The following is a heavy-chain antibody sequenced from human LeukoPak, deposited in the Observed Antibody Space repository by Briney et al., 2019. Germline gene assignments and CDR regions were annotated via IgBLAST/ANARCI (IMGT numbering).Heavy chain of an antibody. CDR3: AKGGGYRVQVLRAAFDT. V-gene: IGHV3-30*02. CDR2: IRYDGSNK. J-gene: IGHJ5*02. D-gene: IGHD3-22*01. Sequence: GGSLRLSCAASGFTFSSYGMHWVRQAPGKGLEWVAFIRYDGSNKYYADSVKGRFTISRDNSKNTLYLQMNSLRGEDTAVYYGAKGGGYRVQVLRAAFDTWGQGTLVTVSS. CDR1: GFTFSSYG.